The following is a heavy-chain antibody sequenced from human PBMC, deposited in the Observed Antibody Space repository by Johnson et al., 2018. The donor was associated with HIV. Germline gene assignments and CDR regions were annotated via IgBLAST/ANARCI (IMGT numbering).Heavy chain of an antibody. J-gene: IGHJ3*02. CDR2: ISWNSGSI. CDR1: GFIFDDYA. Sequence: VQVLESGGGLVQPGRSLRLSCAASGFIFDDYAMHWVRQAPGKGLEWVSGISWNSGSIDYADSVKGRLTISRDNAKNSLYLHMNSLRAEDTALYYWAKDFGSGIDAFDIWGQGTMVTVSS. V-gene: IGHV3-9*01. CDR3: AKDFGSGIDAFDI. D-gene: IGHD1-26*01.